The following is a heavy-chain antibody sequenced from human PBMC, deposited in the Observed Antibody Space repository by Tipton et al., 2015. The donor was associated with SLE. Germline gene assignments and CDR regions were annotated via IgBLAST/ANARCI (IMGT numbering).Heavy chain of an antibody. Sequence: SLRLSCAASGFTVSSNYMSWVRHAPGKGLEWVSVIYSGGSTYSADSVKGRFTTPRHNSKNTLYLQMNSLRAEDTAVYYCARVPKGYYYYMDVWGKGTTVTVSS. CDR3: ARVPKGYYYYMDV. CDR1: GFTVSSNY. J-gene: IGHJ6*03. CDR2: IYSGGST. V-gene: IGHV3-53*04.